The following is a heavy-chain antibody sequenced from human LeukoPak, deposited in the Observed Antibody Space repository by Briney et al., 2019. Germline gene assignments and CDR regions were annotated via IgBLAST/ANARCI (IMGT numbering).Heavy chain of an antibody. CDR2: ISGSGGST. Sequence: GGSLRLSCAASGFTFSSYAMSWVRQAPGKGLEWVSAISGSGGSTYYADSVKGRFTISRDNSKNTLYLQMNSLRAEDTAVHYCAKDQFSSSWNGGDYWGQGTLVTVSS. D-gene: IGHD6-13*01. CDR1: GFTFSSYA. J-gene: IGHJ4*02. CDR3: AKDQFSSSWNGGDY. V-gene: IGHV3-23*01.